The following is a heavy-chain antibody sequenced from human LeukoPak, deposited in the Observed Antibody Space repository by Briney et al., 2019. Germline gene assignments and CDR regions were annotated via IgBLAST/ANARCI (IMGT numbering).Heavy chain of an antibody. CDR1: GGSISSYY. CDR3: ARRAGSSGYSYYFDY. CDR2: IYYSGNT. Sequence: SETLSLTCTVSGGSISSYYWSWIRQPPGKGLEWIGHIYYSGNTNYNPSLKSRVTISLDTSKNQFSLKLTSVTAADTAVYYCARRAGSSGYSYYFDYWGQGTLVTVPS. D-gene: IGHD3-22*01. V-gene: IGHV4-59*08. J-gene: IGHJ4*02.